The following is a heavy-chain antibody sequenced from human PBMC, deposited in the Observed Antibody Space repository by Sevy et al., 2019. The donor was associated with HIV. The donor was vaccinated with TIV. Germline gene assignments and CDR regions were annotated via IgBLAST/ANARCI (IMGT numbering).Heavy chain of an antibody. CDR2: ISSDGRNK. Sequence: GGSLRLSCAASGFTFSRYAMNWVRQAPGKGLEWVAVISSDGRNKYYADSVKARFTISRDNSKNTLYLQMNSLRSEDTALYYCARDKGESRSSFLGELSYWGQGTLVTVSS. J-gene: IGHJ4*02. CDR3: ARDKGESRSSFLGELSY. CDR1: GFTFSRYA. D-gene: IGHD3-16*02. V-gene: IGHV3-30*04.